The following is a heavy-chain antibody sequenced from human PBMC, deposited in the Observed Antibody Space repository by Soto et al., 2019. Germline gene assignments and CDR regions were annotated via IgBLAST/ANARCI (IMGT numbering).Heavy chain of an antibody. V-gene: IGHV4-30-4*01. J-gene: IGHJ4*02. CDR2: IYYSGST. D-gene: IGHD3-22*01. Sequence: SETLSLTCTVSGGSISSGDYYWSWIRQPPGKGLEWIGYIYYSGSTYYNPSLKSRVTISVDTSKNQLTLKLSSVTAADTAVYYCARGLVINYYDSSGPTFDYWGQGTLVTVSS. CDR1: GGSISSGDYY. CDR3: ARGLVINYYDSSGPTFDY.